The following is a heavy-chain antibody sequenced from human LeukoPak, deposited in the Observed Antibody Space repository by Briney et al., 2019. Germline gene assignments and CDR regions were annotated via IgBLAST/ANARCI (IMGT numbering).Heavy chain of an antibody. CDR2: INPNSGGT. Sequence: ASVKVSCKASGYTFTAYYIHWVRQAPGQGLEWMGWINPNSGGTNYAQNFQGRVTMTSDTSTYTTHMELSRLRSDDTAVYYCAGSDVVVVTATTHFDYWGQGTLVTVSS. CDR1: GYTFTAYY. D-gene: IGHD2-15*01. CDR3: AGSDVVVVTATTHFDY. J-gene: IGHJ4*02. V-gene: IGHV1-2*02.